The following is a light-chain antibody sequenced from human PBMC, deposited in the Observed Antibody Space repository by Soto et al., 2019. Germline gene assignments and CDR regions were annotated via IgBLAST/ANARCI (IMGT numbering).Light chain of an antibody. CDR1: QSVSSSY. J-gene: IGKJ2*01. V-gene: IGKV3-20*01. CDR2: GAS. Sequence: EIVLTQSPGTLSLSPGERATLFCRASQSVSSSYLAWYQQTPGQAPRLLIYGASSRATGIPDRFSGSGSGTHFTLTISRLEPEDFAVYYCHLYGSSPPRTFGQGTELEI. CDR3: HLYGSSPPRT.